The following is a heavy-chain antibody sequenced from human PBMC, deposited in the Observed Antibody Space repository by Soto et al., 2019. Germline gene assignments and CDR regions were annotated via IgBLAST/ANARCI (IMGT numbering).Heavy chain of an antibody. CDR1: GGSISSSSYY. J-gene: IGHJ4*02. CDR2: IYYSGST. CDR3: ARLSSGPRGRDY. D-gene: IGHD3-22*01. V-gene: IGHV4-39*01. Sequence: ETLSLTCTVSGGSISSSSYYWGWIRQPPGKGLEWIGSIYYSGSTYYNPSLKSRVTISVDTSKNQFSLKLSSVTAADTAVYYCARLSSGPRGRDYWGQGTLVTVSS.